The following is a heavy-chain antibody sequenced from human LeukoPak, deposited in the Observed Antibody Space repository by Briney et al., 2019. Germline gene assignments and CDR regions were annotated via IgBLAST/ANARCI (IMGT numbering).Heavy chain of an antibody. CDR1: GFTFSSYA. J-gene: IGHJ3*02. D-gene: IGHD3-22*01. CDR3: ARDPPYYYDSSGCFGAFDI. Sequence: GRSLRLSCAASGFTFSSYAMHWVRQAPGKGLEWVAVISYDGSNKYYADSVKGRFTISRDNSKNTLYLQMNSLRAEDTAVYYCARDPPYYYDSSGCFGAFDIWGQGTMVTVSS. CDR2: ISYDGSNK. V-gene: IGHV3-30*04.